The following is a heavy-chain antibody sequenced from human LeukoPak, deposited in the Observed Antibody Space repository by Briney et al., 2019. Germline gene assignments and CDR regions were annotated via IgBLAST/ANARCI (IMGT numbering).Heavy chain of an antibody. J-gene: IGHJ6*02. V-gene: IGHV1-8*02. CDR1: GGTFSSYA. CDR3: ARDHPPLRYFDWPGQRPYYYYGMDV. Sequence: ASVKVSCKASGGTFSSYAISWVRQAPGQGLEWMGWMNPNSGNTGYAQKFQGRVTMTRNTSISTAYMELSSLRSEDTAVYYCARDHPPLRYFDWPGQRPYYYYGMDVWGQGTTVTVS. D-gene: IGHD3-9*01. CDR2: MNPNSGNT.